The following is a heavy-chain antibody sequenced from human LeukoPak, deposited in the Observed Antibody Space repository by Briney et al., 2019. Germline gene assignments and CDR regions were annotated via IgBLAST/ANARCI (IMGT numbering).Heavy chain of an antibody. CDR3: AGGNYGGNSPYLDY. D-gene: IGHD4-23*01. J-gene: IGHJ4*02. CDR1: EFTFGSYS. CDR2: ITSSGSI. V-gene: IGHV3-48*01. Sequence: PGGSPRLSCAASEFTFGSYSMNWVRQAPGKGLEWVSYITSSGSIYYADSVKGRFTISRDHAKNSLYLQMNNLRADDTAVYFCAGGNYGGNSPYLDYWGQGTLVTVSS.